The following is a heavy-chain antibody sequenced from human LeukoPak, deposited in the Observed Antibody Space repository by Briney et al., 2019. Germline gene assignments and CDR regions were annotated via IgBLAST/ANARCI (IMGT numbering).Heavy chain of an antibody. V-gene: IGHV4-31*03. Sequence: PSETLSLTCSVSGGSVSSARYYWNWIRQLPGRGLEWIGYIYHTGSTYYRASLRSRLSISIDASKNQFSLMLSSVTAADTAVYYCARSRLGGYTYGFDYWGQGNLVTVSS. J-gene: IGHJ4*02. D-gene: IGHD5-18*01. CDR3: ARSRLGGYTYGFDY. CDR2: IYHTGST. CDR1: GGSVSSARYY.